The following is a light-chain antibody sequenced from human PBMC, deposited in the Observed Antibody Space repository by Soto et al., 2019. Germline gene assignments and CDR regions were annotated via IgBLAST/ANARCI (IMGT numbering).Light chain of an antibody. CDR3: QQYSSYPT. CDR1: QSISSW. J-gene: IGKJ1*01. V-gene: IGKV1-5*03. CDR2: KAS. Sequence: DIQMTQSPSTLSASVGDRVTITCRASQSISSWLAWYQQKPGKAPNLLIYKASSLESGVPSRFSGSGSGTEFTLTISGLQPDDFATYYCQQYSSYPTFGQGTKVEIK.